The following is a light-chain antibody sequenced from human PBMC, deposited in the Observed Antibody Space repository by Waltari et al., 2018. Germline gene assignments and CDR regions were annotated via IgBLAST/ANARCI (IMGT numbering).Light chain of an antibody. Sequence: SYELAQPPSLSVSPGQTATITCSGNRLGDEPTSWSQHKAGQSPVLVIYQDSRRPSEIPARFSGSNSGNTATLTISGTQPMDEADYYCQAWDNNVVVFGGGTKLTVL. J-gene: IGLJ2*01. V-gene: IGLV3-1*01. CDR2: QDS. CDR3: QAWDNNVVV. CDR1: RLGDEP.